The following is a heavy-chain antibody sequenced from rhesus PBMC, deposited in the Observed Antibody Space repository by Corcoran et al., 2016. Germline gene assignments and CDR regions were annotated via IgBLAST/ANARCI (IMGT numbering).Heavy chain of an antibody. J-gene: IGHJ4*01. CDR3: ARDGGWSLNY. CDR2: FKAGGVSP. D-gene: IGHD2-21*01. V-gene: IGHV3-22*01. CDR1: GFTFSSYG. Sequence: EVQLVESGGGLVQPGGSLRLSCAASGFTFSSYGMPWAHQAPGKGLQWVSTFKAGGVSPGSTNPVKGRFTVSRENAKNTLYLQMDSLGAEDTAVYYCARDGGWSLNYWGQGVLVTVSS.